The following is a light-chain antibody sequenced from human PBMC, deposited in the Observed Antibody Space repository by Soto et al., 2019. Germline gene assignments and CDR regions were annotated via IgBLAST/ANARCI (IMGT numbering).Light chain of an antibody. CDR3: QQFGSSPPRIT. Sequence: EIQMTQSPSTLSGSVGDRVTITCRASQSISTYLNWYHQKPGKAPNLLIFAASTLQSGVPSRFSGSGSGTDFTLTISRLEPEDFAVYYCQQFGSSPPRITFGQGTRLEIK. CDR1: QSISTY. J-gene: IGKJ5*01. CDR2: AAS. V-gene: IGKV1-39*01.